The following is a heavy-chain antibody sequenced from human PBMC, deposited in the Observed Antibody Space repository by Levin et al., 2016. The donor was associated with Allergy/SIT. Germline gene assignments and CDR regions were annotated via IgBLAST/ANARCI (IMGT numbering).Heavy chain of an antibody. V-gene: IGHV2-26*01. Sequence: WIRQPPGKALEWLAHIFSNDEKSYSTSLKSRLTISKDTSKSQVVLTMTNMDPVDTATYYCARIELRGYSYVDDYWGQGTLVTVSS. J-gene: IGHJ4*02. CDR3: ARIELRGYSYVDDY. CDR2: IFSNDEK. D-gene: IGHD5-18*01.